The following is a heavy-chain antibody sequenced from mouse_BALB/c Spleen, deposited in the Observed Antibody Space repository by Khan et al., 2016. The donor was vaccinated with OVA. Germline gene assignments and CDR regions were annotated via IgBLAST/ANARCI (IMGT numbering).Heavy chain of an antibody. Sequence: QVQLQQPGAELVRPGASVTLSCKASGYTFPDYELHWVKQTPVHGLEWIGVIDPKTGVTAYNQKFKGKATLTADKSSSTAYMELRSLTSEASAVYYCTVATFDDGGQGTLVTVSA. J-gene: IGHJ3*01. CDR1: GYTFPDYE. V-gene: IGHV1-15*01. CDR3: TVATFDD. CDR2: IDPKTGVT.